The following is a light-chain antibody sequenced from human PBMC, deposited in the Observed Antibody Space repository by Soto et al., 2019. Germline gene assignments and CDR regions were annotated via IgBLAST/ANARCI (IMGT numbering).Light chain of an antibody. CDR1: QSVSSSY. V-gene: IGKV3-20*01. CDR3: QQYRSSSWT. Sequence: EIVLTQSPGTLSLSPGERATLSCRASQSVSSSYLAWYQQKPGQAPRLLIYGTSSRATAIPDRFSGSGSGTDFTLTISRLEPEDFAVYYCQQYRSSSWTFGQGTTV. J-gene: IGKJ1*01. CDR2: GTS.